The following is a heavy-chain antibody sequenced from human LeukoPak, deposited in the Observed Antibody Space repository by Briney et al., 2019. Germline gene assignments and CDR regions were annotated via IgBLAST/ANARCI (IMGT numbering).Heavy chain of an antibody. CDR1: GVSISSNNYY. CDR3: ASFLWVISFDY. V-gene: IGHV4-39*01. J-gene: IGHJ4*02. Sequence: SETLSLTCTVSGVSISSNNYYWGWIRQPPGKGLEWIGSIYYSGSTYYNPSLKSRVTISVDTSKNQFSLKLSSVTAADTAVYYCASFLWVISFDYWGQGTLVTVSS. D-gene: IGHD2-21*01. CDR2: IYYSGST.